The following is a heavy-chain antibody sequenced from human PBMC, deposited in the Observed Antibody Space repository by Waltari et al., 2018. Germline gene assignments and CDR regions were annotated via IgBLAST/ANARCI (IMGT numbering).Heavy chain of an antibody. CDR3: ARGGVMIEPGAFDI. V-gene: IGHV4-34*01. Sequence: QVQLQQWGAGLLKPSETLSLTCAVYGGSFSGYYWSWIRQPPGKGLEWIGEINHSGSTNYNPSLKSRVTISVDTSKNQFSLKLSSVTAADTAVYYCARGGVMIEPGAFDIWGQGTMVTVSS. CDR2: INHSGST. J-gene: IGHJ3*02. CDR1: GGSFSGYY. D-gene: IGHD3-22*01.